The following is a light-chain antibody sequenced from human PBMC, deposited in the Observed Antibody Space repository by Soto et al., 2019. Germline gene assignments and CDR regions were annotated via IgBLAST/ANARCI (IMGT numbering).Light chain of an antibody. V-gene: IGKV3-20*01. CDR3: QHYRSAPFT. J-gene: IGKJ3*01. Sequence: IVLTQSPCILSLPPGERATLACRASQSISSDHLAWYQQRPGQSPRLLIYGASSRTTGVPDRFSGSGSGTDFTLTISRLEPEDFAVYYCQHYRSAPFTFGPGTKVDNK. CDR2: GAS. CDR1: QSISSDH.